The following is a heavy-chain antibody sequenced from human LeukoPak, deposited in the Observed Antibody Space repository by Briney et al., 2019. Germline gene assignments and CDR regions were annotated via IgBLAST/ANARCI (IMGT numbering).Heavy chain of an antibody. Sequence: PSETLSLTCAVYGGSFSGYYWSWISQPPGKGLEWIGEINHSGRPNYNPSLKSRATISVDTSKNQFSLKLSSVTAADTAVYYCARGAYGSGSYSALYYYYMDVWGKGTTVTVSS. D-gene: IGHD3-10*01. CDR2: INHSGRP. CDR3: ARGAYGSGSYSALYYYYMDV. V-gene: IGHV4-34*01. J-gene: IGHJ6*03. CDR1: GGSFSGYY.